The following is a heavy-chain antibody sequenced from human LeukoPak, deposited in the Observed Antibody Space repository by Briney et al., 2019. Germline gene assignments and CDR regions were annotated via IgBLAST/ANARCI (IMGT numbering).Heavy chain of an antibody. V-gene: IGHV4-59*01. Sequence: SETLSLTCTVSGGPISSYYWSWIRRPPGEGLEWIAYIHHSGSTNYNPSLQSRFTISADTSKNQFSLKLNSVTAADSAVYYCARWILSHDDYGMDVWGQGTTVIVSS. CDR2: IHHSGST. CDR3: ARWILSHDDYGMDV. CDR1: GGPISSYY. J-gene: IGHJ6*02. D-gene: IGHD5-12*01.